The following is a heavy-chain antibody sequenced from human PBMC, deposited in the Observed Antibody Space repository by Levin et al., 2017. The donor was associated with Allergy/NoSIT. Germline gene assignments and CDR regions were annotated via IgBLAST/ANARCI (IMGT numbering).Heavy chain of an antibody. CDR2: INSDGSGT. V-gene: IGHV3-74*01. J-gene: IGHJ4*02. D-gene: IGHD1-26*01. CDR3: TRGGSYFWDFDY. Sequence: GESLKISCAASGFTFSSYWMHWVRQAPGKGLVWVSLINSDGSGTSYADSVKGRFTISRDNAKNTLYLQMNSLRTEDTAVYYCTRGGSYFWDFDYWGQETLVTVSS. CDR1: GFTFSSYW.